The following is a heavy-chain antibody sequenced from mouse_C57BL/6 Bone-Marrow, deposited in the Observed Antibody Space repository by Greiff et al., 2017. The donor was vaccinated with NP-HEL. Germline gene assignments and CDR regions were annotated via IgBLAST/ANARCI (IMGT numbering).Heavy chain of an antibody. CDR3: APYYYGSSYGYFDV. D-gene: IGHD1-1*01. CDR2: IDPANGTT. J-gene: IGHJ1*03. V-gene: IGHV14-3*01. Sequence: EVQLQQSVAELVRPGASVKLSCTASGFNIKNTYMHWVKQRPEQGLEWIGRIDPANGTTKYAPKFQGTATITADTSSNTASLQLSSLTSEDTAIYYCAPYYYGSSYGYFDVWGTGTTVTVSS. CDR1: GFNIKNTY.